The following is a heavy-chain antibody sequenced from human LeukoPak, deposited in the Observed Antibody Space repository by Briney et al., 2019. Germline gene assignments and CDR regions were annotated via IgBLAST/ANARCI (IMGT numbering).Heavy chain of an antibody. CDR2: IIPIFGTA. D-gene: IGHD6-6*01. Sequence: SVKVSFKASGGTFSSYAISWVRHAPGQGLEWMGRIIPIFGTANYAQKFQGRVTITTDESTSTAYMELSSLRSEDTAVYYCARDGIAARTDPFDYWGQGTLVTVSS. CDR3: ARDGIAARTDPFDY. J-gene: IGHJ4*02. CDR1: GGTFSSYA. V-gene: IGHV1-69*05.